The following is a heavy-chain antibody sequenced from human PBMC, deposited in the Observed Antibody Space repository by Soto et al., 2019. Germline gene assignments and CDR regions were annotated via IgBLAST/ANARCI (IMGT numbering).Heavy chain of an antibody. J-gene: IGHJ4*02. Sequence: EVQLVESGGGLGQPGGSLRLSCAASGFTFSSYSMNWVRQAPGKGLEWVSYISSSSSTIYYADSVKGRFTISRDNAKNSLYLQMNSLRAEDTSVYYCARVAATVEADYWGQGTLVTVSS. CDR3: ARVAATVEADY. D-gene: IGHD2-15*01. V-gene: IGHV3-48*01. CDR1: GFTFSSYS. CDR2: ISSSSSTI.